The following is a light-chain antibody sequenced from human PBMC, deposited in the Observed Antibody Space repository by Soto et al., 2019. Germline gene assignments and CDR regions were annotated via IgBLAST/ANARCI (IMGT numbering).Light chain of an antibody. CDR1: QSIERY. CDR2: DAS. CDR3: QQLKSSALP. J-gene: IGKJ1*01. V-gene: IGKV1-5*01. Sequence: DIQMTQSPSTLSASVGDRVSITCRASQSIERYLAWYQQKPGKAPNLLIYDASSLERGVPSRFSGRGSGTEFTLTISSLQPDDFATYYCQQLKSSALPFGQGTKGEIK.